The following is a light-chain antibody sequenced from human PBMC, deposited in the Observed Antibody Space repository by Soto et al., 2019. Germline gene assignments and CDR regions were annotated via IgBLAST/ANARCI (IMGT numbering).Light chain of an antibody. V-gene: IGKV1-6*01. CDR3: LQDYYYPLT. J-gene: IGKJ4*01. Sequence: AIQMTQSPSSLSASVGDRVTITCRASQGIRHYLGWYQQKPGKAPKLLIYAASSLQSGVPSRFSGSGSGTDFTLTISSLQSEDFATYYCLQDYYYPLTFGGGTKVEIK. CDR1: QGIRHY. CDR2: AAS.